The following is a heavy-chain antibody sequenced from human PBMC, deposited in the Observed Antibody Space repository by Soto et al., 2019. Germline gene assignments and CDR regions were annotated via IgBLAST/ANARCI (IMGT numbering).Heavy chain of an antibody. CDR1: GGSLSSSSW. D-gene: IGHD2-8*01. CDR2: IFYSGST. Sequence: SETLSLTCAVSGGSLSSSSWWSWVRQPPGKTLEWLGEIFYSGSTKYNPSLNSRVTISADQSKNDFSLRLSSVTAADTALYSCVHHGGVPYYHDFWAQGMLVTVSS. V-gene: IGHV4-4*02. CDR3: VHHGGVPYYHDF. J-gene: IGHJ4*02.